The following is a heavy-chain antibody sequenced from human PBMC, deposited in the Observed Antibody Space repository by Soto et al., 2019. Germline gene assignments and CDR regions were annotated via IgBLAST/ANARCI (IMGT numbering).Heavy chain of an antibody. CDR2: INSDGSST. CDR1: GFTFSSYW. CDR3: ASRRLERCSGGSCYSNW. Sequence: EVQLVESGGGLVQPGGSLRLSCAASGFTFSSYWMHWVRQAPGKGLVWVSRINSDGSSTSYADSVKGRFTISRDNAKNTLYLQMNSRRAEDTAVYYCASRRLERCSGGSCYSNWWGQGTLVTVSS. V-gene: IGHV3-74*01. J-gene: IGHJ4*02. D-gene: IGHD2-15*01.